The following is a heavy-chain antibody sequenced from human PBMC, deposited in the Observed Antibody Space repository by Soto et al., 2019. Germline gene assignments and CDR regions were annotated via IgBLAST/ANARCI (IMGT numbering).Heavy chain of an antibody. CDR2: INHSGST. Sequence: SETLSLTCAVYGGSFSGYYWSWIRPPPGKGLEWIGEINHSGSTNYNPSLKSRVTISVDTSKNQFSLKLSSVTAADTAVYYCASGGYYGSGSFDIWGQGTMVTVSS. J-gene: IGHJ3*02. CDR3: ASGGYYGSGSFDI. D-gene: IGHD3-10*01. CDR1: GGSFSGYY. V-gene: IGHV4-34*01.